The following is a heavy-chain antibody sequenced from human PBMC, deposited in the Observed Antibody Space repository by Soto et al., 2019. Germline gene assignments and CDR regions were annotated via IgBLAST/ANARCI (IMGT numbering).Heavy chain of an antibody. J-gene: IGHJ6*02. D-gene: IGHD3-3*01. CDR2: IYWADDK. V-gene: IGHV2-5*02. CDR3: AHSSTDLHHAMDV. Sequence: QITLKESGPTLVKPTQTLTLTCAFSGLSLTTNGLSVGWVRQPPGKALEWLALIYWADDKRYSPSLKSRLTITRDTSKTQLVLTMTNMDPVDTATYYCAHSSTDLHHAMDVWGQGTTVSVSS. CDR1: GLSLTTNGLS.